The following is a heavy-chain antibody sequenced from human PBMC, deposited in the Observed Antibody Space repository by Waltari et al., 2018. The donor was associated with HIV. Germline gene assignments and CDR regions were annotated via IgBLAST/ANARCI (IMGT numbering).Heavy chain of an antibody. V-gene: IGHV4-34*01. CDR2: INHSGST. CDR3: ARVSYDYVWGSYRRAEYFQH. J-gene: IGHJ1*01. D-gene: IGHD3-16*02. CDR1: GGSFSGYY. Sequence: QVQLQQWGAGLLKPSETLSLTCAVYGGSFSGYYWSWLRQPPGKGLEWIGEINHSGSTNYNPSLKSRVTISVDTSKNQFSLKLSSVTAADTAVYYCARVSYDYVWGSYRRAEYFQHWGQGTLVTVSS.